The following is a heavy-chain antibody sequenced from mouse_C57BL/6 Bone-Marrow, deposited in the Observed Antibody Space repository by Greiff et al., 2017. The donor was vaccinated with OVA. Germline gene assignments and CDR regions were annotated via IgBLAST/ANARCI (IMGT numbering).Heavy chain of an antibody. V-gene: IGHV2-2*01. D-gene: IGHD2-2*01. Sequence: QVQLQQSGPGLVQPSQSLSITCTVSGFSLTSYGVHWVRQSPGKGLEWLGVIWSGGSTDYNAAFISRLSISKDNSKSQVFFKMNSLQAVDTAIYYCARKSGYGYAWFAYWGQGTLVTVSA. CDR1: GFSLTSYG. J-gene: IGHJ3*01. CDR2: IWSGGST. CDR3: ARKSGYGYAWFAY.